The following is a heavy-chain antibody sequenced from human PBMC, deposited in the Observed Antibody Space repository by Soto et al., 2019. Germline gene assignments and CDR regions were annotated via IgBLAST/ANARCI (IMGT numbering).Heavy chain of an antibody. CDR3: ARDYYYDSSGPIDY. D-gene: IGHD3-22*01. CDR2: ISYDGSNK. CDR1: GFTFSRYA. J-gene: IGHJ4*02. V-gene: IGHV3-30-3*01. Sequence: GVSLRLSCAASGFTFSRYAMHWVRQAPGKGLEWVAVISYDGSNKDYADSVKGRFTISRDNSKNTLYLQMNSLRAEDTAVYYCARDYYYDSSGPIDYWGQGTLVTVSS.